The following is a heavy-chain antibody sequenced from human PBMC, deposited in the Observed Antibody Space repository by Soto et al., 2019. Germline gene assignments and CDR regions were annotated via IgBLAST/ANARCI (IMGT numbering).Heavy chain of an antibody. V-gene: IGHV4-39*01. Sequence: SETLSLTCTVSGGSISSSSYYWGWIRQPPGKGLEWIGSIYYSGSTYYNPSLKSRVTISVDTSKNQFSLKLSSVTAADTAVYYCARGESSPYYYYYYMDVWGKGTTVTVSS. CDR1: GGSISSSSYY. CDR3: ARGESSPYYYYYYMDV. J-gene: IGHJ6*03. CDR2: IYYSGST. D-gene: IGHD6-13*01.